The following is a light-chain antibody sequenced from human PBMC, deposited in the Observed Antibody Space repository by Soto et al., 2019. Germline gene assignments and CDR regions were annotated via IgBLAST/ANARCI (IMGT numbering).Light chain of an antibody. CDR2: AAS. CDR1: QSISSY. V-gene: IGKV1-39*01. CDR3: QQSYSTIT. Sequence: DIQMTQSPSSLSASVGDRVTITCRASQSISSYLNWYQQKPGKEPKLRIYAASSLQSGVPSRFSVSGSGTDFTLTISSLQPEEFATYYCQQSYSTITFGQGTRLEN. J-gene: IGKJ5*01.